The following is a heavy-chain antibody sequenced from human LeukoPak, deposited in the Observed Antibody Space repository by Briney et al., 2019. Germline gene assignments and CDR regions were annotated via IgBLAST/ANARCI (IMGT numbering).Heavy chain of an antibody. D-gene: IGHD4-17*01. CDR1: GFTFSSYA. Sequence: GGSLRLSCAASGFTFSSYAMSWVRQAPGKGLEWVSAISGSGGSTYYADSVKGRFTISRDNSKNTLYLQMNSLRAEDTVVYYCAKDPDYGDYSTFDYWGQGTLVTVSS. J-gene: IGHJ4*02. CDR2: ISGSGGST. V-gene: IGHV3-23*01. CDR3: AKDPDYGDYSTFDY.